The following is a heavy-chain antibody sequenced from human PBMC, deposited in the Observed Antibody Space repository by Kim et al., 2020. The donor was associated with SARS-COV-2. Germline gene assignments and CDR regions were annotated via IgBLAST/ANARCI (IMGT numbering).Heavy chain of an antibody. D-gene: IGHD5-18*01. CDR1: GGSFSGYY. CDR3: AVGAAMVSRCGY. Sequence: SETLSLTCAVYGGSFSGYYWSWIRQPPGKGLEWIGEINHSGSTNYNPSLKSRVTISVDTSKNQFSLKLSSVTAADTAVYYCAVGAAMVSRCGYWGQGTLVTVSS. V-gene: IGHV4-34*01. J-gene: IGHJ4*02. CDR2: INHSGST.